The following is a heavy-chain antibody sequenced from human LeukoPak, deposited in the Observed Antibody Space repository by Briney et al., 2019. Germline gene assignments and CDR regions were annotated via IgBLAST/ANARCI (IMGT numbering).Heavy chain of an antibody. D-gene: IGHD5-12*01. CDR2: IYHSGST. J-gene: IGHJ4*02. CDR3: ARGVATKSTSFDY. Sequence: TLSLTCAVSGGSISSGGYSWSWIRQPPGKGLEWIGYIYHSGSTYYNPSLKSRVTISVDRSKNQFSLKLSSVTAADTAVYYCARGVATKSTSFDYWGQGTLVTVSS. V-gene: IGHV4-30-2*01. CDR1: GGSISSGGYS.